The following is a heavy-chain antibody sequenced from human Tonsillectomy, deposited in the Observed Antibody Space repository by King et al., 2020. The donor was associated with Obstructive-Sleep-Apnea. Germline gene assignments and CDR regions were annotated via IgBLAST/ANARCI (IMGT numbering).Heavy chain of an antibody. D-gene: IGHD6-13*01. CDR2: IYSGGST. Sequence: VQLVESGGGLVHPGGSLRLSCAASGFTVSSNYMSWVRQAPGKGLEWVSVIYSGGSTYYADSVKGRFTISRHNPKNTLFLQMNSLRAEDTAVSYCARDHPDTSSSSWYRGDAFDIWGQGTRVTVSS. J-gene: IGHJ3*02. CDR1: GFTVSSNY. V-gene: IGHV3-53*04. CDR3: ARDHPDTSSSSWYRGDAFDI.